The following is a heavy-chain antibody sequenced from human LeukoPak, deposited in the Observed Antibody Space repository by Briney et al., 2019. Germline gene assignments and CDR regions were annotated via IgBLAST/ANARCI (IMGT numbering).Heavy chain of an antibody. Sequence: PSETLSLTCTVSGGSISGYYCSWIRQPPGKGLEWIGYIYYSGSTNHNPSLKSRVTISVDTSKNQFSLKLSSVTAADTAVYYCARHSGSYLSFDYWDQGTLVTVSS. D-gene: IGHD1-26*01. CDR2: IYYSGST. J-gene: IGHJ4*02. CDR3: ARHSGSYLSFDY. V-gene: IGHV4-59*08. CDR1: GGSISGYY.